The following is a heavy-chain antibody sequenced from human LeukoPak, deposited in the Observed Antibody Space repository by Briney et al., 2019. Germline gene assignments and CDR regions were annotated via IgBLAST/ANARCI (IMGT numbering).Heavy chain of an antibody. Sequence: ASVRVSCKASGYTFTGSYIHWVRQAPGQGLEWMGWINPNSGDTKYAQKFQGWVIMTRDTSISTAYMELSRLRSDDTAVYYCARAEGGGDYGSGSYYNSFDYWGQGALVTVSS. CDR3: ARAEGGGDYGSGSYYNSFDY. J-gene: IGHJ4*02. CDR1: GYTFTGSY. CDR2: INPNSGDT. V-gene: IGHV1-2*04. D-gene: IGHD3-10*01.